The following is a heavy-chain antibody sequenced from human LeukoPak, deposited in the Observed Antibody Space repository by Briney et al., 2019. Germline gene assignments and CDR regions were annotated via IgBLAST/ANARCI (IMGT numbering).Heavy chain of an antibody. CDR1: GFTFSNYA. V-gene: IGHV3-30-3*01. CDR3: VKDRTGTYTLDY. CDR2: ISDDGSRQ. Sequence: GGSMRLSCAATGFTFSNYAIHWGRQAPGKRMEWVAFISDDGSRQHYADSVKGRFTISRDNSKNTLNLQMNSLRAEDTAVYYCVKDRTGTYTLDYWGQGTLVTVSS. D-gene: IGHD3-10*01. J-gene: IGHJ4*02.